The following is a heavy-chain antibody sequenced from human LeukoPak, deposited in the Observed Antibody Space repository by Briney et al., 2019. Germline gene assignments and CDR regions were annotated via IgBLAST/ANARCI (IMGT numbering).Heavy chain of an antibody. Sequence: ASVKVSCKSSGYTFTSYAMHWVRQAPGQRPEWMGWINAGNGNTKYSQKFQGRVTITRDTSASTAYMELSSLRPEDTAVYYCARVQSAYCSSSSCYGGYFDYWGQGTLVTVSS. D-gene: IGHD2-2*01. J-gene: IGHJ4*02. CDR1: GYTFTSYA. V-gene: IGHV1-3*01. CDR3: ARVQSAYCSSSSCYGGYFDY. CDR2: INAGNGNT.